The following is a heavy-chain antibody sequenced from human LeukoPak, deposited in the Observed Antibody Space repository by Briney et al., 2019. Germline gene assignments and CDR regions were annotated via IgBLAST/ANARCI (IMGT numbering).Heavy chain of an antibody. CDR1: GFTFSSYA. CDR2: ISGSGSST. J-gene: IGHJ4*01. Sequence: GGSLRLSCAASGFTFSSYAMTWVRQAPGKGLEWVSAISGSGSSTYYADSVKGRLTISRDNTKDTVYLQMISLRPEDTAVYYCAKDLSATYHIEYWGQGTLVTVSS. D-gene: IGHD1-14*01. CDR3: AKDLSATYHIEY. V-gene: IGHV3-23*01.